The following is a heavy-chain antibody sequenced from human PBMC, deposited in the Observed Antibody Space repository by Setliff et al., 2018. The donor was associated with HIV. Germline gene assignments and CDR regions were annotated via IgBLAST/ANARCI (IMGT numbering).Heavy chain of an antibody. J-gene: IGHJ4*02. V-gene: IGHV4-61*02. CDR3: ARSRGTQQEEYYFDY. D-gene: IGHD5-12*01. Sequence: PSETLSLTCTVSGGSISSGGYYWSWIRQPAGKGLEWIGRIYSSGSTTYSPSLKSRVTILLDPSKNQFSLKLSSVTAADTAVYYCARSRGTQQEEYYFDYWGPGTLVTV. CDR1: GGSISSGGYY. CDR2: IYSSGST.